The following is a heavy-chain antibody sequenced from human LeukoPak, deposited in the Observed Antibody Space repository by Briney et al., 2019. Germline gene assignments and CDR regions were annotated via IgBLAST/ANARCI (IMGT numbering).Heavy chain of an antibody. CDR3: ARWDTGYDF. Sequence: SETLSLSCTVSGGSISRYYWTWIRQPPEKGLEWIGYIHNSGTTNSNPSLKSRVTMSMDTSKNQFSLNLNSLTAADTAVYYCARWDTGYDFWGQRTLVTVSS. CDR2: IHNSGTT. CDR1: GGSISRYY. J-gene: IGHJ4*02. V-gene: IGHV4-59*08. D-gene: IGHD5-12*01.